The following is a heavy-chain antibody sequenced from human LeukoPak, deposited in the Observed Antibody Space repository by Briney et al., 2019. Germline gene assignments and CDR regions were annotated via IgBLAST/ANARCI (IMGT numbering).Heavy chain of an antibody. D-gene: IGHD6-13*01. V-gene: IGHV3-15*01. Sequence: GRSLRLSCAASGFTFDDYAMHWVRQAPGKGLEWVGRIKSKTDGGTTDYAAPVKGRFTISRDDSKNTLYLQMNSLKTEDTAVYYCTTVRDSSSFSRWFDPWGQGTLVTVSS. CDR3: TTVRDSSSFSRWFDP. J-gene: IGHJ5*02. CDR1: GFTFDDYA. CDR2: IKSKTDGGTT.